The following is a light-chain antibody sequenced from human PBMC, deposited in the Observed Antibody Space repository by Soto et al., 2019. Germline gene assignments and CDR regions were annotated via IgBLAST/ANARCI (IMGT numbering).Light chain of an antibody. J-gene: IGKJ4*01. Sequence: EIVLTQSPVTLSLSPGERATLSCRASQTVGSYLAWYQQKPGQAPRLLIYDASNRAAGIPARFSGSGSGTDFTLTINSLEPEDFAVYYGQQRSNWPSTFGGGTKVEIK. CDR3: QQRSNWPST. CDR2: DAS. CDR1: QTVGSY. V-gene: IGKV3-11*01.